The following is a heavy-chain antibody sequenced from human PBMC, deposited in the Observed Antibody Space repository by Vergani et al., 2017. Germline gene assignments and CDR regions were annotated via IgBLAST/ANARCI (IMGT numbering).Heavy chain of an antibody. Sequence: QLLESGGGLIQPGGSLRLSCAASGFTFNSYAMTWVRQAPGKGLEWVSGINNNGGSTYYADSVKGRFTISRDNSKNTLYLQMTDLRAEDTATYYCAKLFGSTSGPYGGGAFDVWGHGTMVTVSS. CDR2: INNNGGST. V-gene: IGHV3-23*01. CDR3: AKLFGSTSGPYGGGAFDV. D-gene: IGHD2-2*01. J-gene: IGHJ3*01. CDR1: GFTFNSYA.